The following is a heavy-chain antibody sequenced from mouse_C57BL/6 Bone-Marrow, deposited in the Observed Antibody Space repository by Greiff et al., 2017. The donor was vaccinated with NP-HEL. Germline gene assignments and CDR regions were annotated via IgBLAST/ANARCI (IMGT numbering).Heavy chain of an antibody. CDR2: ISNGGGST. CDR3: AREDYGSEGSFDY. D-gene: IGHD1-1*01. CDR1: GFTFSDYY. J-gene: IGHJ2*01. Sequence: EVHLVESGGGLVQPGGSLKLSCAASGFTFSDYYMYWVRQTPEKRLEWVAYISNGGGSTYYPDTVKGRFTISRDNAKNTLYLQMSRLKSEDTAMYYCAREDYGSEGSFDYWGQGTTLTVSS. V-gene: IGHV5-12*01.